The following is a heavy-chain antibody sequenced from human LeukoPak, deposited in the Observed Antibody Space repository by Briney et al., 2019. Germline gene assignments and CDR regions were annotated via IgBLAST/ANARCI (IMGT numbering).Heavy chain of an antibody. CDR3: ARGVCSSTSCYTYYYYGMDV. CDR2: ISYDGSNK. CDR1: GFTFSSYA. V-gene: IGHV3-30-3*01. Sequence: GRSLRFSCAASGFTFSSYAMHWVRQAPGKGLEWVAVISYDGSNKYYADSVKGRFTISRDNSKNTLYLQMNSLRAEDTAVYYCARGVCSSTSCYTYYYYGMDVWGQGTTVTVSS. D-gene: IGHD2-2*02. J-gene: IGHJ6*02.